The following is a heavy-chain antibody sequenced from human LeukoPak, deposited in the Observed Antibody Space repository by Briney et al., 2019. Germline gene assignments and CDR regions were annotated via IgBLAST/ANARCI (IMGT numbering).Heavy chain of an antibody. CDR3: ARAVYSGSSLNHYFDS. V-gene: IGHV5-51*01. J-gene: IGHJ4*02. D-gene: IGHD1-26*01. CDR1: GNSFTNYW. CDR2: IYPGDSDT. Sequence: GESLKISCKGSGNSFTNYWIGWVRQMPGKGLEWMGIIYPGDSDTRYSPSFQGQVTISADKSISTAYVQWSSLKASDTAIYYCARAVYSGSSLNHYFDSWGQGTLVTVSS.